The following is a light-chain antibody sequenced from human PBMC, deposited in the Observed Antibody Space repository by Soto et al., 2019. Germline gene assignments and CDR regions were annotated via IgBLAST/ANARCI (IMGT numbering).Light chain of an antibody. J-gene: IGLJ2*01. V-gene: IGLV2-11*01. CDR1: SSDVGGYNY. Sequence: QSVLTQPRSVSGSPGQSVTISCTGTSSDVGGYNYVSWYQQYPGKAPKLMIYDVTKRPSGVPDRFSGSKSGNTASLTISGLQAGDEADYYCCSYTGNSWVFGGGTKVTVL. CDR3: CSYTGNSWV. CDR2: DVT.